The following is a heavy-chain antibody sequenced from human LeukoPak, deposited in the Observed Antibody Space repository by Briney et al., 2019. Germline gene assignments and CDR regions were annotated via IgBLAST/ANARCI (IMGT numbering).Heavy chain of an antibody. V-gene: IGHV3-53*01. J-gene: IGHJ4*02. CDR2: IYGGGNI. Sequence: GGSLRLSCAASGFTVSSNYMNWVRQAPGKGLEWVSVIYGGGNIYYADSVKGRFTISRDNSKNTLYLQMNSLRAEDTAVYYCARGAGYNYPYYFDFWGQGTLVTVSS. D-gene: IGHD5-24*01. CDR1: GFTVSSNY. CDR3: ARGAGYNYPYYFDF.